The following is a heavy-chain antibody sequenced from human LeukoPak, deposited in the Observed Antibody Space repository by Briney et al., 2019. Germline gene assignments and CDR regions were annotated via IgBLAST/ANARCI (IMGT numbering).Heavy chain of an antibody. Sequence: ASVKVSCKTSGYTFTKHPMHWVRQAPGQRLEWMGWINTDNGNTKYSEKFQGRVAITRDTSASTAYMELSSLTSEDTALYYCAPLIGAYFDYWGQGTLVTVSS. CDR1: GYTFTKHP. D-gene: IGHD3-10*01. V-gene: IGHV1-3*04. J-gene: IGHJ4*02. CDR3: APLIGAYFDY. CDR2: INTDNGNT.